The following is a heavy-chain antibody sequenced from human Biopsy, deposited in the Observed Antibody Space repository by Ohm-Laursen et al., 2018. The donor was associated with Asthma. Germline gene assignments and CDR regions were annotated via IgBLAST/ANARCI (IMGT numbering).Heavy chain of an antibody. CDR3: ARDVMEWYLPAFDF. CDR1: GFTFSSYG. V-gene: IGHV3-30*03. J-gene: IGHJ4*02. D-gene: IGHD3-3*01. Sequence: SLRLSCAASGFTFSSYGMHWVRQAPGKGLEWVACISYDGSNKYYADSVKGRSTISRDNSKNTLYLQMNSLRPDDTAVYYCARDVMEWYLPAFDFWGQGTLVTVSS. CDR2: ISYDGSNK.